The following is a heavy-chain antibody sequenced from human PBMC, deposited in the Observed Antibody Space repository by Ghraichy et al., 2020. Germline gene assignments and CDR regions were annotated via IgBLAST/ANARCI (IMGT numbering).Heavy chain of an antibody. J-gene: IGHJ6*02. D-gene: IGHD3-3*01. Sequence: GGSLRLSCAASGFTFSSYGMHWVRQAPGKGLEWVAVIWYDGSNKYYADSVKGRFTISRDNSKNTLYLQMNSLRAEDTAVYYCARDKRDFALMDVWGQGTTVTVSS. V-gene: IGHV3-33*01. CDR3: ARDKRDFALMDV. CDR1: GFTFSSYG. CDR2: IWYDGSNK.